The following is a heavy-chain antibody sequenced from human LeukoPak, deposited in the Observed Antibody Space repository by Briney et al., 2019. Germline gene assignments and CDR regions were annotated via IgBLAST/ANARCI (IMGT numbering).Heavy chain of an antibody. Sequence: PSETLSLTCTVSGDSISSSNWWSWVRQPPGKGLEWIGEIYHSGSTNYNPSLKSRVTISVDKSKNQFSLKLSSVTAADTAVYYCASLSSMAMVTVFDYWGQGTLVTVSS. CDR3: ASLSSMAMVTVFDY. CDR2: IYHSGST. D-gene: IGHD5-18*01. J-gene: IGHJ4*02. V-gene: IGHV4-4*02. CDR1: GDSISSSNW.